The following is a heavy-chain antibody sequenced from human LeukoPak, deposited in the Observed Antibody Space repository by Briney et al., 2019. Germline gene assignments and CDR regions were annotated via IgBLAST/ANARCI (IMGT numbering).Heavy chain of an antibody. CDR1: GYTFTGYY. J-gene: IGHJ4*02. CDR2: INPNSGGT. Sequence: ASVKVSCKASGYTFTGYYMHWVRQAPGQGLEWMGWINPNSGGTNYAQKFQGRVTMTRDTSISTAYMELSRLRSDDMAVYYCARSTIFGVVTQYWGQGTLVTVSS. V-gene: IGHV1-2*02. CDR3: ARSTIFGVVTQY. D-gene: IGHD3-3*01.